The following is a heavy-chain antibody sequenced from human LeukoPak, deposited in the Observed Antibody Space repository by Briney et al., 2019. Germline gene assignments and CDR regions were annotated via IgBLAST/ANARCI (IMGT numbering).Heavy chain of an antibody. V-gene: IGHV3-7*01. CDR3: VRGGWYFDL. Sequence: GGSLRLSCAASGFTFSRHSMYWVRQAPGKGLEWVTNIVHDGGEQNYVDSVKGRFSIFRDNVENSLFLHMSSLRVEDTGVYYCVRGGWYFDLWGRGTLVTVSS. CDR2: IVHDGGEQ. J-gene: IGHJ2*01. CDR1: GFTFSRHS.